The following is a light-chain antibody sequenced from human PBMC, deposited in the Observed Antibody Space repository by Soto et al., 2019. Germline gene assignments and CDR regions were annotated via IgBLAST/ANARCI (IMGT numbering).Light chain of an antibody. CDR1: QSVLHSSNNKNY. Sequence: DIVMTQSPDSLAVSLGERATINCKSSQSVLHSSNNKNYLAWYQQKPGQPPKLLIYWASTRESGVPDRFSCSGSGTDFTLTISSLQVEDVAVYYCQQYSSTPPWPFGQGTTVEIK. CDR2: WAS. V-gene: IGKV4-1*01. CDR3: QQYSSTPPWP. J-gene: IGKJ1*01.